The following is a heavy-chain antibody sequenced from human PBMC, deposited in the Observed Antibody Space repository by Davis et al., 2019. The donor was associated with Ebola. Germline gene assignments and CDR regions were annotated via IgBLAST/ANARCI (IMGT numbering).Heavy chain of an antibody. CDR3: AKDPGLGFFDY. D-gene: IGHD2-15*01. CDR1: GFTFSSYA. J-gene: IGHJ4*02. CDR2: ISGSGGST. V-gene: IGHV3-23*01. Sequence: GESLKISCAASGFTFSSYAMSWVRQAPGKGLEWVSAISGSGGSTYYADSVKGRFTISRDNSKNTLYLQMNSLRAEDTAVYYCAKDPGLGFFDYWGQGTLVTVSS.